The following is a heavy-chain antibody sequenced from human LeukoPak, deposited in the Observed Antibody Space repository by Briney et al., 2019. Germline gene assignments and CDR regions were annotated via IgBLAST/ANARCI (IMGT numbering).Heavy chain of an antibody. D-gene: IGHD6-13*01. J-gene: IGHJ4*02. CDR2: INPSGGST. Sequence: WASVKASCKASGYTFTSYYMHWVRQAPGQGLEWMGIINPSGGSTSYAQKFQGRVTMTRDTSTSTVYMELSSLRSEDTAVYYCARDQLPGIAAAGTIDYWGQGTLVTVSS. CDR1: GYTFTSYY. V-gene: IGHV1-46*01. CDR3: ARDQLPGIAAAGTIDY.